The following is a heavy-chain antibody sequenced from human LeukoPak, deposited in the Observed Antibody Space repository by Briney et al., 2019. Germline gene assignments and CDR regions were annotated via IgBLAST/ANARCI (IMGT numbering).Heavy chain of an antibody. V-gene: IGHV3-66*01. J-gene: IGHJ2*01. CDR3: ARGATYGSGNWYFDL. Sequence: GGPLRLSCAASGFTVSSNYMSWVRQAPGKGLEWVSVIYSGGSTYYADSVKGRFTISRDNSKNTLYLQMNSLRAEDTAVYYCARGATYGSGNWYFDLWGRGTLVTVSS. CDR2: IYSGGST. D-gene: IGHD3-10*01. CDR1: GFTVSSNY.